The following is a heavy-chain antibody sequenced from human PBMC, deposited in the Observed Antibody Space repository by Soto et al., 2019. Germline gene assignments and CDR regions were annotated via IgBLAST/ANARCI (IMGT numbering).Heavy chain of an antibody. V-gene: IGHV3-66*02. D-gene: IGHD6-13*01. CDR2: IYSGGST. J-gene: IGHJ4*02. CDR3: ARDNKAAGLDY. Sequence: GGSLRLSCAASGFTVSSNYMSWVRQAPGKGLEWVSVIYSGGSTYYADSVKGRFTISRDNSKNTLYLQMNSLRAEDTAVYYCARDNKAAGLDYWGQGTLVTVSS. CDR1: GFTVSSNY.